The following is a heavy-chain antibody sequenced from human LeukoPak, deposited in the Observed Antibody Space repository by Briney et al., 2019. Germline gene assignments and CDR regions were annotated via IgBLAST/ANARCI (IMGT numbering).Heavy chain of an antibody. CDR2: IKQDGSEK. Sequence: GGSLRLSCAASGFTFSSYWMSWVRQAPGKGLEWVANIKQDGSEKYYVDSVKGRFTISRDNAKNSLYLQMNSLRAEDTAVYYCARDQVTTEYWYFDLWGRGTMVTVSS. CDR1: GFTFSSYW. J-gene: IGHJ2*01. D-gene: IGHD4-17*01. V-gene: IGHV3-7*05. CDR3: ARDQVTTEYWYFDL.